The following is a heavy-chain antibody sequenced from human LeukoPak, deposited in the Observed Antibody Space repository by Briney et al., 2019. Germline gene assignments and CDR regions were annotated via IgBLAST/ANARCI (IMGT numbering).Heavy chain of an antibody. V-gene: IGHV4-4*07. J-gene: IGHJ4*02. D-gene: IGHD2-2*01. CDR3: AREEDCSSTSCYYFAY. Sequence: SETLSLTCTVSGGSISSYYWSWIRQPAGKGLEWFGRIYTSGSTHYNPSLKSRVTMSVDTSKNQFSLKLSSVTAADTAVYSCAREEDCSSTSCYYFAYWGQGTLVTVSS. CDR2: IYTSGST. CDR1: GGSISSYY.